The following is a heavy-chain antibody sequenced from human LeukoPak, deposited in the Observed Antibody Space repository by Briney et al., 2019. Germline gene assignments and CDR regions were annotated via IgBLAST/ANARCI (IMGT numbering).Heavy chain of an antibody. CDR1: GFSFGSHP. Sequence: GGSLRLSCAASGFSFGSHPMNWVRQAPGKGLEWLSYISSSGSIIYYADSVKGRFTISRDNAKNSLYLQMNSLRDEDTAVYYCARDGDSSGYYAAFDIWGQGTMVTVSS. J-gene: IGHJ3*02. CDR2: ISSSGSII. D-gene: IGHD3-22*01. CDR3: ARDGDSSGYYAAFDI. V-gene: IGHV3-48*02.